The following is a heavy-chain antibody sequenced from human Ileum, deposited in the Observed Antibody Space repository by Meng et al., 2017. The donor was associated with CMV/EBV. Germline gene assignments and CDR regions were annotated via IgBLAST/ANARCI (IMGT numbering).Heavy chain of an antibody. D-gene: IGHD1/OR15-1a*01. Sequence: FPFSGFSLSTSEVGVSWIRPPPGKALEWLALIYWNDDKRYSPSLESRLTITKDTSKNQVVLTMTNMDPVDTATYYCAYSRNKIFDPWGQGTLVTVSS. CDR3: AYSRNKIFDP. CDR1: GFSLSTSEVG. V-gene: IGHV2-5*01. J-gene: IGHJ5*02. CDR2: IYWNDDK.